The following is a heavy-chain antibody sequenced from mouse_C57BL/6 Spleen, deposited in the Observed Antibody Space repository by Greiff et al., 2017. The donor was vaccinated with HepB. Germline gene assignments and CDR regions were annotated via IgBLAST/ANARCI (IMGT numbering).Heavy chain of an antibody. J-gene: IGHJ3*01. CDR3: TTGMVTTSFAY. CDR2: IDPENGDT. V-gene: IGHV14-4*01. Sequence: VQLQQSGAELVRPGASVKLSCTASGFNIKDDYMHWVKQRPEQGLEWIGWIDPENGDTEYASKFQGTATITADTSSNTAYLQLSSLTSEDTAVYYCTTGMVTTSFAYWGQGTLVTVSA. CDR1: GFNIKDDY. D-gene: IGHD2-2*01.